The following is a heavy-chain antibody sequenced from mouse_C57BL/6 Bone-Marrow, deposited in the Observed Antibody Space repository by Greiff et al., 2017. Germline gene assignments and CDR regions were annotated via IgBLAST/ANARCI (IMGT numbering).Heavy chain of an antibody. CDR2: INPNYGST. Sequence: VQLQQSGPELVKPGASVKISCKASGYSFTDSNMNWVKQSNGKSLEWIGVINPNYGSTSYNQQFKGKATLTVDQSSSNAYMQLNILTSEDSAVYDCAAAQVRDYAMDYWGQGTSVTVSS. V-gene: IGHV1-39*01. D-gene: IGHD3-2*02. J-gene: IGHJ4*01. CDR1: GYSFTDSN. CDR3: AAAQVRDYAMDY.